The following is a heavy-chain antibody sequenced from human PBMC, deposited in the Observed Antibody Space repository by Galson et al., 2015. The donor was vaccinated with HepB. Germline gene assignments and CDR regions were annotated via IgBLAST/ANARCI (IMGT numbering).Heavy chain of an antibody. V-gene: IGHV3-23*01. CDR2: ISGSGGST. Sequence: SLRLSCAASGFTFSSYAMSWVRQAPGKGLEWVSAISGSGGSTYYADSVKGRFTISRDNSKNTLYLQMNSLRAEDTAVYYCAKDRFLEWSANRFDPWGQGTLVTVSS. CDR3: AKDRFLEWSANRFDP. J-gene: IGHJ5*02. D-gene: IGHD3-3*01. CDR1: GFTFSSYA.